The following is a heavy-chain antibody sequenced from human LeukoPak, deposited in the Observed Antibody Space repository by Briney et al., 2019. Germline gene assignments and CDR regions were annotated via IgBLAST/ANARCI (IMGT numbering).Heavy chain of an antibody. Sequence: SETLSLTCTVSGGSINSSRDYWGWSRQPPGKGLEWIGSIYYSGSTYYNPSLKSRVTISVDTSKTQFSLKLSSVTAADTAVYYCARWRGSGSYLQLYYFDYWGQGTLVTVSS. J-gene: IGHJ4*02. V-gene: IGHV4-39*07. D-gene: IGHD3-10*01. CDR1: GGSINSSRDY. CDR3: ARWRGSGSYLQLYYFDY. CDR2: IYYSGST.